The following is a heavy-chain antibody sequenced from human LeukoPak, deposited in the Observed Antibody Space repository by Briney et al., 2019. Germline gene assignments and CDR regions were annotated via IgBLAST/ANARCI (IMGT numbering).Heavy chain of an antibody. V-gene: IGHV4-31*03. CDR3: ASGRLEYSSSYYFDY. CDR1: GGSISSGGYY. D-gene: IGHD6-6*01. Sequence: SETLSLTCTVSGGSISSGGYYWSWIRQHPGKGLEWIGYIYYSGSTYYNPSLKSRVTISVDTSKNQFSLKLSSVTAEDTAVYYCASGRLEYSSSYYFDYWGQGTLVTVSS. J-gene: IGHJ4*02. CDR2: IYYSGST.